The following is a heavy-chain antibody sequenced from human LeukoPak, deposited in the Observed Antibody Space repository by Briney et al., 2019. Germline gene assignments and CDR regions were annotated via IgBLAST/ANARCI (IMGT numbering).Heavy chain of an antibody. CDR2: ISGSGGST. CDR3: ARDRTTSVVPAAIVWFDP. J-gene: IGHJ5*02. V-gene: IGHV3-23*01. D-gene: IGHD2-2*02. Sequence: GGSLRLSCAASGFTFSSYAMSWVRQAPGKGLEWVSSISGSGGSTYYADSVKGRFTISRDNSKNTLYLQMNSLRAEDTAVYYCARDRTTSVVPAAIVWFDPWGQGTLVTVSS. CDR1: GFTFSSYA.